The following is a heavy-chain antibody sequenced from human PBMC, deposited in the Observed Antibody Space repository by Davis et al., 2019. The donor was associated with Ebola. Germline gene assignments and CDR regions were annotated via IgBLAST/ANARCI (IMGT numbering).Heavy chain of an antibody. D-gene: IGHD2-2*01. CDR2: ISGSGGST. Sequence: GESLKISCAASGFTFRSYAMSWVRQAPGKGLEWVSDISGSGGSTYYADSVKGRFTISRDNSKNTLYLQMNSLRAEDTAVYYCARVGPDCSSTSCYDYYYYGMDVWGQGTTVTVSS. V-gene: IGHV3-23*01. CDR1: GFTFRSYA. CDR3: ARVGPDCSSTSCYDYYYYGMDV. J-gene: IGHJ6*02.